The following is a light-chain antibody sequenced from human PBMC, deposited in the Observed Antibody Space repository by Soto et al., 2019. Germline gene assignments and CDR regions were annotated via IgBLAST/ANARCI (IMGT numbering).Light chain of an antibody. CDR2: CAS. Sequence: IGWTQSHGPLSLSPGERSTLSCRARQSFNSIYLAWYQQKPVQSPRLLIYCASSRATGIPDRFSGSGSGTDFTLTSIQPEPEDFAVYYCHQNDSWTFGQGTKVDI. V-gene: IGKV3-20*01. CDR1: QSFNSIY. CDR3: HQNDSWT. J-gene: IGKJ1*01.